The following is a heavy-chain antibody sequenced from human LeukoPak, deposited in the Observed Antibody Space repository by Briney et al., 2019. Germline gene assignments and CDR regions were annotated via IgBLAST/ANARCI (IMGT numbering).Heavy chain of an antibody. Sequence: SETLSLTCAVYGGSFSGYYWSWIRQSPGKALEWIGEINHVGSTNYNPSLKSRVTISLDTSKNRFSLKLSSVTAADTAIYYCARKDPGYSGYSDFDYWGQGTLVTVSS. V-gene: IGHV4-34*01. CDR3: ARKDPGYSGYSDFDY. J-gene: IGHJ4*02. D-gene: IGHD5-12*01. CDR1: GGSFSGYY. CDR2: INHVGST.